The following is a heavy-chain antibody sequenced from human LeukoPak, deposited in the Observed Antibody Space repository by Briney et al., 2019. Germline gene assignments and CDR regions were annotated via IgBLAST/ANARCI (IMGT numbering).Heavy chain of an antibody. V-gene: IGHV6-1*01. J-gene: IGHJ4*02. CDR3: ARRRYYDYTGFFDY. D-gene: IGHD3-22*01. Sequence: SQTLSLTCAISGDSVSSNSASWNWFRQSPSRGLEWLGRTFYTSKWNNDYAVSVKSRITINPDTSKNHFSLQLNSVTPEDTAVYYYARRRYYDYTGFFDYWGQGTLVTVSS. CDR2: TFYTSKWNN. CDR1: GDSVSSNSAS.